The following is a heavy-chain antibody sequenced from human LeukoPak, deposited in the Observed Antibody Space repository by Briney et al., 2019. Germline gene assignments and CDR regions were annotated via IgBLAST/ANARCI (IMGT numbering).Heavy chain of an antibody. CDR2: IKQDGSEK. J-gene: IGHJ4*02. V-gene: IGHV3-7*01. CDR1: GFTFSSYW. Sequence: GGSLRLSCAASGFTFSSYWMSWVRQAPGKGLEWVANIKQDGSEKYYVDSVEGRFTISRDNAKNSLYLQMNSLRAEDTAVYYCARDLMDDYVWGSYRPSSYYFDYWGQGTLVTVSS. D-gene: IGHD3-16*02. CDR3: ARDLMDDYVWGSYRPSSYYFDY.